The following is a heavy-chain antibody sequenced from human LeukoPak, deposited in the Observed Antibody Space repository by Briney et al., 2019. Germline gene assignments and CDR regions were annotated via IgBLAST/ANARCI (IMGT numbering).Heavy chain of an antibody. D-gene: IGHD3-10*01. Sequence: GGSLRLSCAASGFTFSTCGMHWVRQAPGKGLEWVAVISNNGGNQYYLESVMGRFTLSRDNSKNTLYLQMNSLTVEDTAVYYCAKDAFARGGGLYDYLGQGTLVTVSS. CDR3: AKDAFARGGGLYDY. J-gene: IGHJ4*02. CDR1: GFTFSTCG. CDR2: ISNNGGNQ. V-gene: IGHV3-30*18.